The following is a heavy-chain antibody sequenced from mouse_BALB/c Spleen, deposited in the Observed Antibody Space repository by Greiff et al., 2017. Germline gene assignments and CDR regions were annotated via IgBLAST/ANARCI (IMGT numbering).Heavy chain of an antibody. Sequence: VQLKQSGPELVKPGASVKMSCKASGYTFTSYVMHWVKQKPGQGLEWIGYINPYNDGTMYNEKFKGKATLTSDKSSSTAYMELSSLTSEDSAVYYCARDENYGRAYWGQGTLVTVSA. CDR3: ARDENYGRAY. J-gene: IGHJ3*01. CDR1: GYTFTSYV. V-gene: IGHV1-14*01. D-gene: IGHD2-1*01. CDR2: INPYNDGT.